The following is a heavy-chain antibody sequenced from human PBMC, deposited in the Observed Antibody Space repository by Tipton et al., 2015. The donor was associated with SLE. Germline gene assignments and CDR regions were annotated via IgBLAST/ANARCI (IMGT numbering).Heavy chain of an antibody. CDR1: GVSMSSYY. D-gene: IGHD6-13*01. V-gene: IGHV4-59*08. CDR3: ARHRGYSSSWDFDY. J-gene: IGHJ4*02. Sequence: TLSLTCTVSGVSMSSYYWTWIRQPPGKGLEWIASSGSTYYNPSLKSRVTISVDTSKNQFSLKLSSVTAADTAVYYCARHRGYSSSWDFDYWGQGTLVTVSS. CDR2: SGST.